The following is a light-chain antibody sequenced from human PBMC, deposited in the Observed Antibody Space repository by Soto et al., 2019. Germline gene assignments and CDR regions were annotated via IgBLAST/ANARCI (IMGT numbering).Light chain of an antibody. Sequence: QSALTQPRSVSGSPGQSVTISCTGTSSDVGGYKYVSWYQQHPGKAPKLILYDVNKRPSGVPDRFSGSKSGNTASLTISGLQADDETDYYCCSYAGSSWVFGGGTQLTVL. J-gene: IGLJ3*02. V-gene: IGLV2-11*01. CDR1: SSDVGGYKY. CDR3: CSYAGSSWV. CDR2: DVN.